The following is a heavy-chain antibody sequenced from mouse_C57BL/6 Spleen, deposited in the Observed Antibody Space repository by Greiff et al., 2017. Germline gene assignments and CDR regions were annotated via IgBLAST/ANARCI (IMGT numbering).Heavy chain of an antibody. CDR3: ANFAY. J-gene: IGHJ3*01. Sequence: VQRVESGPELVKPGASVKISCKASGYAFSSSWMNWVKQRPGKGLEWIGRIYPGDGDPNDNGKFKGKATLTADTSSRTAYMQLSSLTSEDSAVSFCANFAYWGQGTLVTVSA. CDR1: GYAFSSSW. V-gene: IGHV1-82*01. CDR2: IYPGDGDP.